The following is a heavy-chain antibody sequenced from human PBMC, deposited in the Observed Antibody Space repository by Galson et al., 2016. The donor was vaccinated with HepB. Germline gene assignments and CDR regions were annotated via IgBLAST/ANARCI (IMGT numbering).Heavy chain of an antibody. Sequence: SLRLSCAASGFTFSSYAMSWVRQAPGKGLEWVSAITGSGGSTFYADSVKGRFTMSRDNSKNTLYLQMNSLRAEDTAVYYCAKVFGVGFWRGYDYWGQGTLVTVSP. CDR3: AKVFGVGFWRGYDY. V-gene: IGHV3-23*01. CDR1: GFTFSSYA. D-gene: IGHD3-3*01. J-gene: IGHJ4*02. CDR2: ITGSGGST.